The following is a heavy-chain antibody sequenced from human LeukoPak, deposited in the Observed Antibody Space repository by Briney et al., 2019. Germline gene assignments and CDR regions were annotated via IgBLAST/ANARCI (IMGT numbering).Heavy chain of an antibody. CDR3: ARGHDTSGYEATPDCFDI. D-gene: IGHD3-22*01. J-gene: IGHJ3*02. CDR2: ISGYNGHT. Sequence: GASVKVSCKASGYTFKTYSIAWVRQSPGQGLEWMGWISGYNGHTNYAQQAQGRVTMTTDTSTSTAYMELRSLRFDDTAVYYCARGHDTSGYEATPDCFDIWGQGTRVTVSS. V-gene: IGHV1-18*04. CDR1: GYTFKTYS.